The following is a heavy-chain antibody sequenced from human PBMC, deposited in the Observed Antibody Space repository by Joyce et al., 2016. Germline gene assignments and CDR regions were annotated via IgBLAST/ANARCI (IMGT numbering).Heavy chain of an antibody. V-gene: IGHV3-21*02. CDR2: ISSDSTYI. Sequence: EVQLVESGGGLVKPGGSLRISCAASGFTFSTSSMSWFRRAPGKGLEWVSAISSDSTYIFYADSVKGRFNVARDNAKNSLYLQMNSLRAEDTAVFFCARGGIVYDYSMDLWGQGTTVTVSS. D-gene: IGHD3-22*01. CDR3: ARGGIVYDYSMDL. CDR1: GFTFSTSS. J-gene: IGHJ6*02.